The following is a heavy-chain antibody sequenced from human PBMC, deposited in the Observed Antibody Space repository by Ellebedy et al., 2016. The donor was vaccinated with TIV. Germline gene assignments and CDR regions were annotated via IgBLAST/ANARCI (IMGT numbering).Heavy chain of an antibody. CDR2: FDPEDGET. CDR3: ATLYGYCSGGSCSGS. Sequence: AASVKVSCKVSGYTLTELSMHWVRQAPGKGLEWMGGFDPEDGETIYAQKFQGRVAMTEDTSTDTAYMELSSLRSEDTAVYYCATLYGYCSGGSCSGSWGQGTLVTVSS. V-gene: IGHV1-24*01. J-gene: IGHJ4*02. D-gene: IGHD2-15*01. CDR1: GYTLTELS.